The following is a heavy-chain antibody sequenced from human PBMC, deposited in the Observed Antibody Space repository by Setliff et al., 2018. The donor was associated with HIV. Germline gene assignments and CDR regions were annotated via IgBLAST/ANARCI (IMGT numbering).Heavy chain of an antibody. Sequence: SETLSLTCAVYGGSFSAYYWSWIRRPPGKGLEWIGEINHSGSTNYNPSLKSRVTISIDTSKNQFSLKLSSVTAADTAVYYCARRLGYCSGGSCRTPSDYWGQGTLVTVSS. J-gene: IGHJ4*02. V-gene: IGHV4-34*01. CDR2: INHSGST. CDR3: ARRLGYCSGGSCRTPSDY. CDR1: GGSFSAYY. D-gene: IGHD2-15*01.